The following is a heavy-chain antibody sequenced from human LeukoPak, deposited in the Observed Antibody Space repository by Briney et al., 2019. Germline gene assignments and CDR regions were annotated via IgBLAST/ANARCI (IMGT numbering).Heavy chain of an antibody. D-gene: IGHD1-26*01. CDR1: GGSFSGYY. CDR3: ARAAAGGGVGATRFDY. CDR2: INDSGST. V-gene: IGHV4-34*01. J-gene: IGHJ4*02. Sequence: PSETLSLTCAVYGGSFSGYYWSWIRQPPGKGLEWVGDINDSGSTNYNPSLKSRVTISVDTSKNQFSLKLSSVTAADTAVYYCARAAAGGGVGATRFDYWGQGTLVTVSS.